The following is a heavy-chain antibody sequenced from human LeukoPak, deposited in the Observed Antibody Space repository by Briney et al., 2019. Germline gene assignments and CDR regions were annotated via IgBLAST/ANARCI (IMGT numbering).Heavy chain of an antibody. CDR3: ASSVVATTDWFDP. CDR1: RYTFTGYY. CDR2: INPNSGGT. V-gene: IGHV1-2*02. Sequence: SSVKVSCKASRYTFTGYYMHWVRQAPGQGLEWMGWINPNSGGTNYAQKFQGRVTMTRDTSISTAYMELSRLRSDDTAVYYCASSVVATTDWFDPWGQGTLVTVS. J-gene: IGHJ5*02. D-gene: IGHD2-15*01.